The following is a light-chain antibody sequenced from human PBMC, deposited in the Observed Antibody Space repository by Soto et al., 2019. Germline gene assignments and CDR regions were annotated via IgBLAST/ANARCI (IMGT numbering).Light chain of an antibody. Sequence: QSVLTQPPSVSGAPGQRVTISCTGRSSNIGAGYDVHWYKQLPGTAPKLLIYDNSNRPSGVPDRFSGSKSGTSASLAITGLQAEDEADYYCQTYDSSLSKRVFGGGTKVTVL. V-gene: IGLV1-40*01. CDR3: QTYDSSLSKRV. CDR1: SSNIGAGYD. CDR2: DNS. J-gene: IGLJ2*01.